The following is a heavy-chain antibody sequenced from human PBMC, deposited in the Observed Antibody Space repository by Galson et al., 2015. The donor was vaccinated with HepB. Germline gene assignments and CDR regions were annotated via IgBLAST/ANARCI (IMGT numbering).Heavy chain of an antibody. CDR1: GFTFSSYW. V-gene: IGHV3-7*01. Sequence: SLRLSCAASGFTFSSYWMSWVRQAPGKGLEWVANIKQDGSEKYYVDSVKGRFTISRDNAKNSLYLQMNSLRAEDTAVYYCARDRGGWFGELLDWIVYWGQGTLVTVSS. D-gene: IGHD3-10*01. CDR2: IKQDGSEK. CDR3: ARDRGGWFGELLDWIVY. J-gene: IGHJ4*02.